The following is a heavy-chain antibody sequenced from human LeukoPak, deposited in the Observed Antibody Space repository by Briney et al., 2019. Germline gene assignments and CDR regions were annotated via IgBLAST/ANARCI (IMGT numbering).Heavy chain of an antibody. Sequence: KPSETLSLTCAVYGGSFSGYYWSWIRQPPGEGLEWIGEINHSGSTNYNPSLKSRVTISVDTSKNQFSLKLSSVTAADTAVYYCARQSSYGDYWYFDLWGRGTLVTVSS. D-gene: IGHD4-17*01. J-gene: IGHJ2*01. CDR1: GGSFSGYY. CDR2: INHSGST. V-gene: IGHV4-34*01. CDR3: ARQSSYGDYWYFDL.